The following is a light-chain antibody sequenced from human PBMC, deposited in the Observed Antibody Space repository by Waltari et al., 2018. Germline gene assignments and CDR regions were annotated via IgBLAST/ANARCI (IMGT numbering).Light chain of an antibody. V-gene: IGKV1-12*01. CDR3: LQYSSSPYS. CDR1: QSISSW. J-gene: IGKJ2*03. Sequence: DIQMTQSPSSLSASVGDTVTITCRASQSISSWLDWHQQKPGKAPKLLIYKSSSLQSGVPSRFSGSGSGTEFTLTISSLQPEDFATYYCLQYSSSPYSFGQGTKVEIK. CDR2: KSS.